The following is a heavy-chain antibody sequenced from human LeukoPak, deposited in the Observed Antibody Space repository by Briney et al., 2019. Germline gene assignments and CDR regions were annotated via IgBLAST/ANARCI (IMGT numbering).Heavy chain of an antibody. D-gene: IGHD6-19*01. CDR1: GFTFSSYS. Sequence: TGGSLRLSCAASGFTFSSYSMNWVRQAPGKGLEWVSSISSSSSYIYYADSVKGRFTISRDNAKSSLYLQMNSLRAEDTAVYYCARGGVNAVAGIDYWGQGTLVTVSS. CDR3: ARGGVNAVAGIDY. J-gene: IGHJ4*02. CDR2: ISSSSSYI. V-gene: IGHV3-21*01.